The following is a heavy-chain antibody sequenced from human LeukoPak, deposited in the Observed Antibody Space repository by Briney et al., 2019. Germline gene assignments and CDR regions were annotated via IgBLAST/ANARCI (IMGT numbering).Heavy chain of an antibody. V-gene: IGHV5-51*01. CDR1: GHSFTNDW. D-gene: IGHD3-3*01. Sequence: GESLKISCEASGHSFTNDWIGWIAWVRQTPGKGLEWMGVIQLVEPHPRYSPSFQGQVTISADKSINTAYLQWSSLKASDSAMYYCVTGDFYFDSWGQGTLVTVSS. CDR2: IQLVEPHP. CDR3: VTGDFYFDS. J-gene: IGHJ4*02.